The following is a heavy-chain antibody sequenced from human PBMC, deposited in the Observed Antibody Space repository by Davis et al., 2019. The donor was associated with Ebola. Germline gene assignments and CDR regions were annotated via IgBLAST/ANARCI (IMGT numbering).Heavy chain of an antibody. V-gene: IGHV3-30*03. CDR3: ARDQGSAMLYW. CDR1: GFTFSSYG. J-gene: IGHJ4*02. D-gene: IGHD2-8*01. Sequence: GGSLRLSCAASGFTFSSYGMHWVRQAPGKGLEWVAVISYDGSNKYYADSVKGRFTVSRDNSKNTLYLEMNSLRPDDTAMFYCARDQGSAMLYWWGQGTLVTVSS. CDR2: ISYDGSNK.